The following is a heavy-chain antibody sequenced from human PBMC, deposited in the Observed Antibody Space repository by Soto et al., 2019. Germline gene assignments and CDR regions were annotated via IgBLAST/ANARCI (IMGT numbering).Heavy chain of an antibody. CDR1: GLTFSGCA. V-gene: IGHV3-21*01. CDR2: ISSSSSYI. Sequence: GGPLRPSWPAPGLTFSGCAMGWVRQAQGKGLEWVSSISSSSSYIYYADSVKGRFTISRDNSKNTLYLQMNSLRAEDTAVYYCARVAYYYDSSGYFYWGQGTLVTVSS. CDR3: ARVAYYYDSSGYFY. J-gene: IGHJ4*02. D-gene: IGHD3-22*01.